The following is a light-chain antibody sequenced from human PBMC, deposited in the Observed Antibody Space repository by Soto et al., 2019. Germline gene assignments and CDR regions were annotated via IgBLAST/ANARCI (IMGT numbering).Light chain of an antibody. CDR2: DAS. Sequence: DIQLTQSPSSLSASVGDRVTITCQASQDVNNHLNWYQQKPGKAPKLLIYDASNSEGGVPSRFSGSKSVTDFTFTISTLQPEDFATYFCQQYDVLPPAFGPGTKVDIK. J-gene: IGKJ3*01. CDR3: QQYDVLPPA. V-gene: IGKV1-33*01. CDR1: QDVNNH.